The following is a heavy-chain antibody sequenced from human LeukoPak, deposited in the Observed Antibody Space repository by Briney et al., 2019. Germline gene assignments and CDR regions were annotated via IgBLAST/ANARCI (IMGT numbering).Heavy chain of an antibody. V-gene: IGHV1-18*01. Sequence: GASVKVSCKASGYTFTSYGISWVRQAPGQGLEWMGWISAYNGNTNYAQKLQGRVTMTTDTSTSTAYMELRSLRSDDTAVYYCARVEGYYDSSGYYLWQFDYWGQGTLVTVSS. D-gene: IGHD3-22*01. CDR1: GYTFTSYG. CDR3: ARVEGYYDSSGYYLWQFDY. J-gene: IGHJ4*02. CDR2: ISAYNGNT.